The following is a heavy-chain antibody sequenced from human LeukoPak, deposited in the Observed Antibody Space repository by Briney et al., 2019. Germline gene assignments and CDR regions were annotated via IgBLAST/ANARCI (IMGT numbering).Heavy chain of an antibody. CDR3: ARYRGGGQNYPDF. CDR1: GGSFSGYE. Sequence: PSETLSLTCAVYGGSFSGYEWTWIRQPPGKGLDWIGEINQSGSTDYNPSLKSRVTMSIDMSEKQFSLKLTSVTAADTAVYYCARYRGGGQNYPDFWGQGTLVIVSS. J-gene: IGHJ4*02. CDR2: INQSGST. D-gene: IGHD5-24*01. V-gene: IGHV4-34*01.